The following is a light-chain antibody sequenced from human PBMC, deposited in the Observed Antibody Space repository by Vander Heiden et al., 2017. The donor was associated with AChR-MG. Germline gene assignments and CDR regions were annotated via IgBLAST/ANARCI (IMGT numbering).Light chain of an antibody. Sequence: EIVFTQSPATLSLSPGEGATLSCRASESVSTYIGWYQQKPGLAPRLLIFDASNRAIGIPARFSGSGSGTDFTLTILSLEPEDFAVYYCQQRYDRTPTFGGGTKVEIK. J-gene: IGKJ4*01. CDR1: ESVSTY. V-gene: IGKV3-11*01. CDR3: QQRYDRTPT. CDR2: DAS.